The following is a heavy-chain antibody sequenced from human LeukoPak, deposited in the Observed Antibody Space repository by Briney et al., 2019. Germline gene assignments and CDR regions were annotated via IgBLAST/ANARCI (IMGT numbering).Heavy chain of an antibody. Sequence: SETLSLTCTVSGYSISSGYHWGWIRQPPGKGLEWIGGISHSGSTYYNPSLKSRVTISVDTSKNQFSLKLSSVTAADTAVYYCARDIRYSYGYFDYWGQGTLVTVSS. CDR2: ISHSGST. J-gene: IGHJ4*02. CDR1: GYSISSGYH. D-gene: IGHD5-18*01. CDR3: ARDIRYSYGYFDY. V-gene: IGHV4-38-2*02.